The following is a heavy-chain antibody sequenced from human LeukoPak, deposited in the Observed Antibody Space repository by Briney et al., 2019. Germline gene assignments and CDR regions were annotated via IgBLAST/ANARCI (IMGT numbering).Heavy chain of an antibody. Sequence: SETLSLTCTVSGGSISSGDYYWSWIRQPPGKGLEWIGYIYYSGSTYYNPSLKSRVTISVDTSKNQFSLKLNSVTAADTAMYYCARLFHPALSGNYPFDYWGQGTLVTVSS. CDR3: ARLFHPALSGNYPFDY. V-gene: IGHV4-30-4*02. J-gene: IGHJ4*02. CDR1: GGSISSGDYY. D-gene: IGHD1-26*01. CDR2: IYYSGST.